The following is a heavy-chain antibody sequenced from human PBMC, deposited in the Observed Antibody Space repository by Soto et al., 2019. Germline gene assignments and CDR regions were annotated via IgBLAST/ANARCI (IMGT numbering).Heavy chain of an antibody. CDR2: INSDGSST. V-gene: IGHV3-74*01. D-gene: IGHD3-3*01. Sequence: ELQLVESGGGLVQPGGSLRLSCAASGFTFSSYWMHWVRQAPGKGLVWVSRINSDGSSTSYADSVKGRFTISRDNAKNTLYLQMNSLRAEDTAVYYCARASTYYDFWSGYPGEKYYFDYWGQGTLVTVSS. J-gene: IGHJ4*02. CDR1: GFTFSSYW. CDR3: ARASTYYDFWSGYPGEKYYFDY.